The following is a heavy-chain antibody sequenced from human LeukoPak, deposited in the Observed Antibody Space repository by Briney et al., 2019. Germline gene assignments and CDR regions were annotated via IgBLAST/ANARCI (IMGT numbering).Heavy chain of an antibody. Sequence: GGSLRLSCAASGFTFSSYAMHCVRQAPGKGLEGVAFIRYDGSIKYYADSVKGRFTISRDNSKNTLYLQMNSLRGEDTAVYYCAKDARRVRDIGVVFGRGRGYMDVWGKGTTATIS. V-gene: IGHV3-30*02. D-gene: IGHD2-15*01. CDR3: AKDARRVRDIGVVFGRGRGYMDV. CDR2: IRYDGSIK. J-gene: IGHJ6*03. CDR1: GFTFSSYA.